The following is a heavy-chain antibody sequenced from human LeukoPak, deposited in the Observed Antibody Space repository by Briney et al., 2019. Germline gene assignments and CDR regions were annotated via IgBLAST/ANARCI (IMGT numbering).Heavy chain of an antibody. D-gene: IGHD2-15*01. V-gene: IGHV4-34*01. Sequence: SETLSLTCAVYGGSFSGYYWSWIRQAPGKGLEWIGEINHSGSTNYNPSLKSRVTISVDTSKSQFSLKLNSVTAADTAVYYCATEPGYCSGGRCYGGWFDPWGQGTLVTVSS. CDR1: GGSFSGYY. CDR2: INHSGST. CDR3: ATEPGYCSGGRCYGGWFDP. J-gene: IGHJ5*02.